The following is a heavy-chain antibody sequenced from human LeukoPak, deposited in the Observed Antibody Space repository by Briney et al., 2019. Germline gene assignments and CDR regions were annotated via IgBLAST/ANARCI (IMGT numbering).Heavy chain of an antibody. CDR3: ARDYYDSSGYTPGDAFDI. V-gene: IGHV3-30-3*01. J-gene: IGHJ3*02. Sequence: PGGSLRLSFAAPGFTFVSYAMHWVGQPPGKGLGWGAFISYDGSNKYYADSVKGRFTISRDNSKNTLYLQMNSLRAEDTAVYYCARDYYDSSGYTPGDAFDIWGQGTMVTVSS. CDR2: ISYDGSNK. D-gene: IGHD3-22*01. CDR1: GFTFVSYA.